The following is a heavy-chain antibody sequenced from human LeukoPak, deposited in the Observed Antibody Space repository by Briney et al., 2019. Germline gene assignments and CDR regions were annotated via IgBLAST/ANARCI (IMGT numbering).Heavy chain of an antibody. Sequence: ASVTVSCKASGYTFTSYGISWVRQAPGPGLEWMGWISAYNGNTNYAQKPQGRVTMTTDTSTSTAYMELRSLRSDDTAVYYCARTGPRYFDWLLQFALLDAFDIWGQGTMVTVSS. CDR1: GYTFTSYG. J-gene: IGHJ3*02. CDR2: ISAYNGNT. D-gene: IGHD3-9*01. CDR3: ARTGPRYFDWLLQFALLDAFDI. V-gene: IGHV1-18*01.